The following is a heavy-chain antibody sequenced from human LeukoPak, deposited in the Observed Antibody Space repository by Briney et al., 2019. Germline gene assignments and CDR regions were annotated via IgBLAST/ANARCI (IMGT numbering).Heavy chain of an antibody. V-gene: IGHV1-2*02. CDR3: AREGDIVVVVAAAFDY. J-gene: IGHJ4*02. Sequence: ASVKVSCKASGYTFTGYYMHWVRQAPGQELEWMGWINPNSGGTNYAQKFQGRVTMTRDTSISTAYMELSRLGSDDTAVYYCAREGDIVVVVAAAFDYWGQGTLVTVSS. CDR2: INPNSGGT. D-gene: IGHD2-15*01. CDR1: GYTFTGYY.